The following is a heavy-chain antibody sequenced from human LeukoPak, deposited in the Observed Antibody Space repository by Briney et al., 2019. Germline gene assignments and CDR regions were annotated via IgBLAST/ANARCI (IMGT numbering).Heavy chain of an antibody. D-gene: IGHD3-3*01. V-gene: IGHV3-20*04. J-gene: IGHJ4*02. CDR2: INWNGGST. Sequence: GGSLRLSCAASGFTFDDYGMSWVRQAPGKGLEWVSGINWNGGSTGYGDSVKGRFTISRDNAKNSLYLQMNSLRAEDTALYYCARDQGPYYDFWSGYMGSLDYWGQGTLVTVSS. CDR1: GFTFDDYG. CDR3: ARDQGPYYDFWSGYMGSLDY.